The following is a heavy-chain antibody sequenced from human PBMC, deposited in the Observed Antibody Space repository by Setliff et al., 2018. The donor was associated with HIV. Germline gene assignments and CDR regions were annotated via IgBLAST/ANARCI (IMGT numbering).Heavy chain of an antibody. D-gene: IGHD2-2*01. CDR2: IYPADSDT. CDR3: SRASDPSHRMPPTNYYYYMDV. V-gene: IGHV5-51*01. CDR1: GYSFTNYW. Sequence: GESLKISCKGSGYSFTNYWIGWVRQVPGKGLEWMGIIYPADSDTRYSPSFQGQVTISVDKSISTAYLQWSSLRASDTAVYYCSRASDPSHRMPPTNYYYYMDVWGKGTKVTAP. J-gene: IGHJ6*03.